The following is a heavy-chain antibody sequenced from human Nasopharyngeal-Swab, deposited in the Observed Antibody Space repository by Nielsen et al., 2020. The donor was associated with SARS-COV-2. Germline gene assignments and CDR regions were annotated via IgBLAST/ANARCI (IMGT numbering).Heavy chain of an antibody. V-gene: IGHV1-69*13. J-gene: IGHJ4*02. CDR2: IIPIFGTA. D-gene: IGHD3-10*01. Sequence: SVKVSCKASGGTFSSYAISWVRQAPGQGLEWMGGIIPIFGTANYAQKFQGRVTITADESTSTAYMELSSLRSEDTAVYYCVYGSGIYYNLYYWGQGTLVTVSS. CDR3: VYGSGIYYNLYY. CDR1: GGTFSSYA.